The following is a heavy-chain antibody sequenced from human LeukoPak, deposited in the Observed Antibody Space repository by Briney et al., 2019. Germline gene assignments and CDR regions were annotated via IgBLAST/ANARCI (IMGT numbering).Heavy chain of an antibody. Sequence: PGRSLRLSCAASGFTFSSYAMHWVRQAPGKGLEWVAVISYDGSNKYYADSVKGRFTISRDNSKNTLYLQMNSLRAEDTAVYYCAKTKVYYYGSGSYPDYWGQGTLVTVSS. CDR3: AKTKVYYYGSGSYPDY. CDR1: GFTFSSYA. V-gene: IGHV3-30*04. CDR2: ISYDGSNK. D-gene: IGHD3-10*01. J-gene: IGHJ4*02.